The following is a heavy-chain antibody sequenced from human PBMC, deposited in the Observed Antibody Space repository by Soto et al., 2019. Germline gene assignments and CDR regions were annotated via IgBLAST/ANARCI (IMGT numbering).Heavy chain of an antibody. CDR1: GCTFTSYA. V-gene: IGHV1-18*01. Sequence: ASVKVSCKASGCTFTSYAMHWVRQAPGQGLEWMGWINAYNGNTNYAQKLQGRVTMTTDTSTSTAYMELRSLRSDDTAVYYCARGRLRASIMDVWGQGTTVTVSS. CDR3: ARGRLRASIMDV. J-gene: IGHJ6*02. D-gene: IGHD6-6*01. CDR2: INAYNGNT.